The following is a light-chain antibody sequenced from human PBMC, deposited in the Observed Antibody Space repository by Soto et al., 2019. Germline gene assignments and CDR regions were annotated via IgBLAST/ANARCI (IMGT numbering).Light chain of an antibody. CDR3: SSYTNINTRACV. CDR2: EVT. J-gene: IGLJ1*01. Sequence: ARTQPASVSGSPGQSITISCTGTSGDIGSYNRVSWYQQHPGKAPKLIIYEVTDRPSGVSNRFSGSKSGNTASLTISGLQAEDEAEYYCSSYTNINTRACVFGTGTKV. V-gene: IGLV2-14*01. CDR1: SGDIGSYNR.